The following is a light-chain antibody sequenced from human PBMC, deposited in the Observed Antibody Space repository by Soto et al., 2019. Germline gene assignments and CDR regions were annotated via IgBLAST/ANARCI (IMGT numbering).Light chain of an antibody. J-gene: IGLJ3*02. Sequence: QSVLTQSPSVSAAPGQKVTISCSGSSSNIENNYISWYQQLPGTAPKLLIYENHKRPSGIPDRFSGSKSGTSAALGITGLQAGDEADYYCGTWDTSLNAEVFGGGTQLTVL. V-gene: IGLV1-51*02. CDR3: GTWDTSLNAEV. CDR2: ENH. CDR1: SSNIENNY.